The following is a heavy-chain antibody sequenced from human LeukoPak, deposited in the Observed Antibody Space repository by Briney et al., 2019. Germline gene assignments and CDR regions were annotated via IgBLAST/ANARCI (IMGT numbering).Heavy chain of an antibody. CDR1: GGSISSSSYY. D-gene: IGHD5-12*01. Sequence: SETLSLTCTVSGGSISSSSYYRGWIRQPPGKGLEWIGSIYYSGSTYYNPSLKSRVTISVDTSKNQFSLKLSSVTAADTAAYYCARHVGNSGYAPFDYWGQGTLVTVSS. CDR3: ARHVGNSGYAPFDY. CDR2: IYYSGST. V-gene: IGHV4-39*01. J-gene: IGHJ4*02.